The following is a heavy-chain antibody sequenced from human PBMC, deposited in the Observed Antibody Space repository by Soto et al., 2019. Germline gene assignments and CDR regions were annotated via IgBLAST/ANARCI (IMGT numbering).Heavy chain of an antibody. V-gene: IGHV4-34*01. Sequence: SETLSLTCAVYGGSFSGYYWSWIRQPPGKGLEWIGEINHSGSTNYNPSLKSRVTISVDTSKNQFSLKLSSVTAANTAVYYCARGLKYYDFWSGYSDNWFDPWGQGTLVTV. CDR1: GGSFSGYY. CDR3: ARGLKYYDFWSGYSDNWFDP. D-gene: IGHD3-3*01. J-gene: IGHJ5*02. CDR2: INHSGST.